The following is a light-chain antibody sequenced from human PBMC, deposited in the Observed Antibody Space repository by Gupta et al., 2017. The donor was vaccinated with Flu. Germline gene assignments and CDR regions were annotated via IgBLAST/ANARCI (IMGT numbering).Light chain of an antibody. Sequence: DIQMTQSPSTLSASVGDRGTITCRASQSISSWLAWYQQKPGKAPKLLIYKASSLESGVPSRFSGSGSGTEFTLTISSLQPDDFATYYCQQENSYPWTFGQGTKVEIK. CDR1: QSISSW. CDR3: QQENSYPWT. V-gene: IGKV1-5*03. J-gene: IGKJ1*01. CDR2: KAS.